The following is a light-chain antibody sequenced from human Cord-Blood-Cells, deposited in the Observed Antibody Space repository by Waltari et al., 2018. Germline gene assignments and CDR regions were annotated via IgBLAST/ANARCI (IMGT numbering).Light chain of an antibody. CDR1: QSISSY. CDR2: AAS. V-gene: IGKV1-39*01. Sequence: DIQMTQSPSSLSASVGDRITITCRASQSISSYLNWYQQKPGKAPKILIYAASSLQSGVPSRCSGSGSGTDFTLTISSLQPEDCATYYCQQSYSTPLTFGGGTKVEIK. CDR3: QQSYSTPLT. J-gene: IGKJ4*01.